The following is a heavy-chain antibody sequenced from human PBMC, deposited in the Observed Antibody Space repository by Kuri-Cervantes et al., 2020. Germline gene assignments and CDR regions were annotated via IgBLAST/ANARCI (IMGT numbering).Heavy chain of an antibody. CDR2: INHGGST. CDR3: DSVLGTRVRGVVFVGGSWWFDP. J-gene: IGHJ5*01. Sequence: SETLSLTCAVYGGSFSGYYWSWIRQPPGKGLEWIGEINHGGSTDYNPSLKSRVTISVDTSKNQFSLKLSSVTAADTAVYYCDSVLGTRVRGVVFVGGSWWFDPWGQGTRVTVSS. D-gene: IGHD3-10*01. CDR1: GGSFSGYY. V-gene: IGHV4-34*01.